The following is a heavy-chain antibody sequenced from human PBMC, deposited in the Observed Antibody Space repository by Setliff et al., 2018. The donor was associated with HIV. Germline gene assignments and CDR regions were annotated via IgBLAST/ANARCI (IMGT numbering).Heavy chain of an antibody. CDR3: ARDCVAVAGTGPDAFDI. Sequence: GSLRLSCAASGFTFSNYEMNWVRQAPGKGLEWVSYISSSGTTIYYADSVKGRFTISRDNAKNSLYLQMNSLRAEDTAVYYCARDCVAVAGTGPDAFDIWGRGTMVTVS. V-gene: IGHV3-48*03. CDR2: ISSSGTTI. J-gene: IGHJ3*02. CDR1: GFTFSNYE. D-gene: IGHD6-19*01.